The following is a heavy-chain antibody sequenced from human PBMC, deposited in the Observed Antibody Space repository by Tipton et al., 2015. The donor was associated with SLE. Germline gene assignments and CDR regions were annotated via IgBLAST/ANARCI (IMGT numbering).Heavy chain of an antibody. V-gene: IGHV3-48*03. CDR1: GFTFSSYE. CDR3: ARARREDTAMVHAFDI. Sequence: SLRLSCAASGFTFSSYEMNWVRQAPGKGLEWVSYISSSGSTIYYADSVKGRFTISSDNAKNSLYLQMNSLRAEDTAVYYCARARREDTAMVHAFDIWGQGTMVTVSS. D-gene: IGHD5-18*01. CDR2: ISSSGSTI. J-gene: IGHJ3*02.